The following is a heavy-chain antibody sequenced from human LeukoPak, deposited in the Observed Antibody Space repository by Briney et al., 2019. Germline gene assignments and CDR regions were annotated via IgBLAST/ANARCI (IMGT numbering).Heavy chain of an antibody. V-gene: IGHV1-69*13. D-gene: IGHD3-22*01. CDR1: GGTFSTYA. CDR2: IIPIFGTA. J-gene: IGHJ4*02. Sequence: SVKVSCEASGGTFSTYAISWVRQAPGQGLEWMGGIIPIFGTANYAQKFQGRVTITADESTNTIYMELSSLRSEDTAIYYCAREWGHDSSGYYYAYWGQGTLVTVSS. CDR3: AREWGHDSSGYYYAY.